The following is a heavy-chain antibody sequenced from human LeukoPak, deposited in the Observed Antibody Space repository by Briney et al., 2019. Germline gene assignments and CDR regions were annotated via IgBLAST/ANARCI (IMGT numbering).Heavy chain of an antibody. D-gene: IGHD3-10*01. V-gene: IGHV3-11*01. CDR3: ARALTMVRGVSVWFDP. J-gene: IGHJ5*02. Sequence: PGGSLRLSCAASGLTFAGYDMSWVRQAPGKGLEWVSYISSSGSTIYYADSVKGRFTISRDNAKNSLYLQMNSLRAEDTAVYYCARALTMVRGVSVWFDPWGQGTLVTVSS. CDR2: ISSSGSTI. CDR1: GLTFAGYD.